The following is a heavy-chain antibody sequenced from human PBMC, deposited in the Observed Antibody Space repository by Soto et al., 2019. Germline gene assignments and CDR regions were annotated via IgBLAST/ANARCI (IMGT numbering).Heavy chain of an antibody. V-gene: IGHV1-8*01. CDR3: AREICSGGSCYFDY. J-gene: IGHJ4*02. Sequence: ASVKVSCKASGYTFTSYDINWVRQATGQGLEWMGWMNPNSGNTGYAQKFQGRVTMTRNTSISTAYMELSSLRSEDTAVYYCAREICSGGSCYFDYWGQGTLVTVSS. CDR1: GYTFTSYD. D-gene: IGHD2-15*01. CDR2: MNPNSGNT.